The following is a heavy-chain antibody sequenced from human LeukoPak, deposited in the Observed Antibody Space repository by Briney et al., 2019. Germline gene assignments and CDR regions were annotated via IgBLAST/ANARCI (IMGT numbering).Heavy chain of an antibody. D-gene: IGHD1-26*01. CDR1: GFTFSSYS. J-gene: IGHJ4*02. CDR3: AKDLHPRYTRTHIVGATDFDY. CDR2: ISSSSSTI. V-gene: IGHV3-48*01. Sequence: PGGSLRLSCAAAGFTFSSYSRNWVRQAPGKGLEWVSYISSSSSTIYYADSVKGRFTISRDNSKNTLYLQMNSLRAEDTAVYYCAKDLHPRYTRTHIVGATDFDYWGQGTLVTVSS.